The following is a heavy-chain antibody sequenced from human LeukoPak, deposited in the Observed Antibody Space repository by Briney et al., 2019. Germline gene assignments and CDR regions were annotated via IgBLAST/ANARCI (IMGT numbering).Heavy chain of an antibody. CDR1: GFSFSSYD. CDR2: ISRGGSTI. D-gene: IGHD1-26*01. CDR3: ARGGSYYSFDY. J-gene: IGHJ4*02. V-gene: IGHV3-48*03. Sequence: GGSLRLSCAASGFSFSSYDMNWVRQAPGKGLEWVSSISRGGSTIYYADSVKGRFTISRDNAKNSLYLQMNSLRAEDTAVYYCARGGSYYSFDYWGQGTLVTVSS.